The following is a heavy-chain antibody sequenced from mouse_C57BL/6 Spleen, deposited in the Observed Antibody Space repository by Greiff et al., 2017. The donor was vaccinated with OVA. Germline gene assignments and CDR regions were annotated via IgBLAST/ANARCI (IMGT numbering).Heavy chain of an antibody. CDR1: GYTFTDYN. Sequence: VQLKQSGPELVKPGASVKIPCKASGYTFTDYNMDWVKQSHGKSLEWIGDINPNNGGTIYNQKFKGKATLTVDKSSSTAYMELRSLTSEDTAVYYCARYGDGYPYAMDYWGQGTSVTVSS. CDR3: ARYGDGYPYAMDY. V-gene: IGHV1-18*01. D-gene: IGHD2-3*01. CDR2: INPNNGGT. J-gene: IGHJ4*01.